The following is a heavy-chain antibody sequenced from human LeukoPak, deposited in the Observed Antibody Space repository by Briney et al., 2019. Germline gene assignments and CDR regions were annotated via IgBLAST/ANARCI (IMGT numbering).Heavy chain of an antibody. CDR3: AAGEEMATIDY. CDR1: GFTFSSYA. D-gene: IGHD5-24*01. J-gene: IGHJ4*02. Sequence: PGGSLRLSCVASGFTFSSYAMGWVRQAPGKGLEWVSGISWNSGSIGYADSVKGRFTISRDNAKNSLYLQMNSLRAEDTALYYCAAGEEMATIDYWGQGTLVTVSS. CDR2: ISWNSGSI. V-gene: IGHV3-9*01.